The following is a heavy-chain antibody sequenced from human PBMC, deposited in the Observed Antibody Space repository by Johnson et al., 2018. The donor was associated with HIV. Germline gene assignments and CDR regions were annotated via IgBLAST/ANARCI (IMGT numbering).Heavy chain of an antibody. J-gene: IGHJ3*02. CDR1: GFTFSSYG. CDR3: VRVGKYCGGDCYSGVDAYDI. Sequence: EQLVESRGGVVQPGGSLRLSCAASGFTFSSYGMHWVRQAPGKGLEWVSGISWNGGNTGYADSVKGRFTISRENAKKSLYLQMSSLRAEDTALYYCVRVGKYCGGDCYSGVDAYDIWGQGTVVIVSS. V-gene: IGHV3-20*04. D-gene: IGHD2-21*02. CDR2: ISWNGGNT.